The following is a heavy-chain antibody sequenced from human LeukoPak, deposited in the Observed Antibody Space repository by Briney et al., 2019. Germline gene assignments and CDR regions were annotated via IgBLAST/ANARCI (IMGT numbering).Heavy chain of an antibody. CDR1: GFTFSSYS. CDR3: ARAISSGWPAYYYYGMDV. D-gene: IGHD6-19*01. Sequence: GGSLRLSCAASGFTFSSYSMNWIRQAPGKGLEWVSYITRDSGIITYADSVKGRFTISRDNAKNSLWLQMNSLRAEDTAVYYCARAISSGWPAYYYYGMDVWGQGTTVTVSS. V-gene: IGHV3-48*01. J-gene: IGHJ6*02. CDR2: ITRDSGII.